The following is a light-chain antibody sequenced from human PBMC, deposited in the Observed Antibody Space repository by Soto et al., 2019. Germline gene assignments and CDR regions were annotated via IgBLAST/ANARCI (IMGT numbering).Light chain of an antibody. J-gene: IGLJ3*02. CDR1: SGHRSYA. Sequence: QAVVTQSPSASASLGASVNLTCTLSSGHRSYAIAWHQQQPEKGPRYLMNLNSDGSHTKGDGIPDRFSGSSSGAERYLTISSLQSEDEADYYCQTWATGIKVFGGGTKVTVL. CDR2: LNSDGSH. V-gene: IGLV4-69*01. CDR3: QTWATGIKV.